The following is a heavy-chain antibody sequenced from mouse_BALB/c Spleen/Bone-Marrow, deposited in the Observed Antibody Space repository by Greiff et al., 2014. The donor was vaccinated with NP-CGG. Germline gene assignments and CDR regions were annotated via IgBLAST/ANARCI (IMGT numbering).Heavy chain of an antibody. Sequence: VQLHQSGPDLVAPSQSLSITCTVSGFSLTLYGVHWVRQSPGKGLEWLVVIWSDGTTTYNSALKSRLSISKDNSKSQVFLKLNSLQTDDTAMYYCARHERGYPYAMDYWGQGTSVTVSS. CDR3: ARHERGYPYAMDY. D-gene: IGHD2-2*01. CDR1: GFSLTLYG. CDR2: IWSDGTT. V-gene: IGHV2-6-2*01. J-gene: IGHJ4*01.